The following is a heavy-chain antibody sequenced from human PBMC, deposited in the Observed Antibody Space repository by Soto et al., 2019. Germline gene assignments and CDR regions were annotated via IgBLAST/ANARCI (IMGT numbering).Heavy chain of an antibody. V-gene: IGHV1-18*01. J-gene: IGHJ3*01. CDR2: ISAYNGNT. Sequence: QVQLVQSGAAVKKPGASVKVSCKASGYTFTSYGISWVRQAPGQGLEWMGWISAYNGNTNYAQTLQGRVTMTTDTSTSTAYMELRSLRSDDTAVYYCARETLGDDYGDYGGSEAFDLWGQGTMVTVSS. D-gene: IGHD4-17*01. CDR3: ARETLGDDYGDYGGSEAFDL. CDR1: GYTFTSYG.